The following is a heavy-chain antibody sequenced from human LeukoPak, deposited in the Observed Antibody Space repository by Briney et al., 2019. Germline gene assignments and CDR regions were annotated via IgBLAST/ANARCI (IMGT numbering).Heavy chain of an antibody. CDR2: ISWNSGNL. V-gene: IGHV3-9*01. CDR3: SRDRHCIGSTCYGL. J-gene: IGHJ4*02. CDR1: GFTFDDYA. Sequence: GGSLRLSCAASGFTFDDYAMHWVRQAPGKGLEWVSGISWNSGNLGYADSVKGRFTISRDNAKNTLYLQMNSLRAEDTAVYYCSRDRHCIGSTCYGLWGQGTRVTVSS. D-gene: IGHD2-2*01.